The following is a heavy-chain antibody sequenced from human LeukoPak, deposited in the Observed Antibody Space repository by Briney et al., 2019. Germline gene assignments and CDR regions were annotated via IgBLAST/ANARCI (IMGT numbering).Heavy chain of an antibody. CDR3: ARRPLYDSSGYYFDY. CDR1: GGTFSSYA. Sequence: SVKVSCKASGGTFSSYAISWVRQAPGQGLEWMGGIIPIFGTANYAQKFQGRVTITADESTSTAYMELSSLRSEDTAVYYFARRPLYDSSGYYFDYWGQGTLVTVSS. D-gene: IGHD3-22*01. V-gene: IGHV1-69*13. J-gene: IGHJ4*02. CDR2: IIPIFGTA.